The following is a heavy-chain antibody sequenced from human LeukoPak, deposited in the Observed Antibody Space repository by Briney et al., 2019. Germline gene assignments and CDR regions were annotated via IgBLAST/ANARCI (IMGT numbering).Heavy chain of an antibody. J-gene: IGHJ4*02. Sequence: GGSLRFSCVASGFTFTTYWMHWVRQGPGKGLVWVSLINPDGSSTNYADSVKGRFTIPRDNAKNTAYLQMNSLRAEDTAVYYCVRYGSFSHWGQGTLVTVSS. CDR3: VRYGSFSH. CDR1: GFTFTTYW. D-gene: IGHD2-15*01. CDR2: INPDGSST. V-gene: IGHV3-74*01.